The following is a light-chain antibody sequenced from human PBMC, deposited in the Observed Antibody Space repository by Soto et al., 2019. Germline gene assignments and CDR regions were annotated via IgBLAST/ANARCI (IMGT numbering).Light chain of an antibody. V-gene: IGKV3-15*01. Sequence: EIVMTQSPATLSVSPGERATLSCRASQSVGRNLAWYQQKPGQAPRLLIYGASTRATGIPARFSGSGSGTEFTLTISRLQSEDFAIYSCQKYNHWPPLTFGGGTKVAIK. CDR1: QSVGRN. CDR3: QKYNHWPPLT. CDR2: GAS. J-gene: IGKJ4*01.